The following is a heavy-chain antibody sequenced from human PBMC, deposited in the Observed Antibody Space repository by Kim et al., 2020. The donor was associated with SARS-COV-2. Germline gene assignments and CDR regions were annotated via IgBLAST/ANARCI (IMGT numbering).Heavy chain of an antibody. CDR3: ARDPNSWALDY. CDR2: EK. V-gene: IGHV3-7*01. D-gene: IGHD6-13*01. Sequence: EKYHVDSGKGRFTISRDNAKNSLDLQMDSLRAEDTAVYYCARDPNSWALDYWGQGTLVTVSS. J-gene: IGHJ4*02.